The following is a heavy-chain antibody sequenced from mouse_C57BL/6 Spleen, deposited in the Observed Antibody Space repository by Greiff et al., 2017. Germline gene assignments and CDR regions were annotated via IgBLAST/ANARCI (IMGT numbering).Heavy chain of an antibody. J-gene: IGHJ4*01. V-gene: IGHV5-9*01. D-gene: IGHD1-1*01. CDR1: GFTFGSYT. Sequence: EVKLVESGGGLVKPGGSLKLSCAASGFTFGSYTMSWVRQTPEKRLEWVATISGGGGNTYYPDSVKGRFTISRDNAKNTLYLQMSSLRSEDTALYYCARRAYGYAMDYWGQGTSVTVSS. CDR3: ARRAYGYAMDY. CDR2: ISGGGGNT.